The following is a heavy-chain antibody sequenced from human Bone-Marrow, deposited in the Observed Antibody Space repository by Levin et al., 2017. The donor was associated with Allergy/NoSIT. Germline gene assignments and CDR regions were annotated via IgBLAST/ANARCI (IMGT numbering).Heavy chain of an antibody. J-gene: IGHJ4*02. CDR1: GFTLRNFW. CDR3: ARDRGSCNNVACYTFDY. CDR2: INEDGGEK. Sequence: GESLKISCAASGFTLRNFWMTWVRQTPGKGLEWVANINEDGGEKYYVDSVKGRFTISRDNAKNSLSLQMNSLRAEDTAVYFCARDRGSCNNVACYTFDYWGRGALVTVSS. V-gene: IGHV3-7*04. D-gene: IGHD2-8*01.